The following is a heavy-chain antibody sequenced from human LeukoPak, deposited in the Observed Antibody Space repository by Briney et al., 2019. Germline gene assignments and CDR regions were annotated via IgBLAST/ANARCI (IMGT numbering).Heavy chain of an antibody. Sequence: ASVKVSCKVSGNSLSELSIQWVRQAPGKGLECMGGFDPEEAKMVYAQTFQGRVTMTEDSSTQTAYMELSGLTSDDTAVYYCTTRSGDFWSGFVNWGQGTLVTVSS. CDR1: GNSLSELS. CDR3: TTRSGDFWSGFVN. CDR2: FDPEEAKM. V-gene: IGHV1-24*01. D-gene: IGHD3-3*01. J-gene: IGHJ4*02.